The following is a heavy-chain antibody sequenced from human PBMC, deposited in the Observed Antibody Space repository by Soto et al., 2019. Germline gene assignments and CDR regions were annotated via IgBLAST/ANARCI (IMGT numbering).Heavy chain of an antibody. V-gene: IGHV4-59*01. CDR2: IYYSGST. D-gene: IGHD2-2*01. CDR3: AREIQDIVLVPAAMGYNWFDP. CDR1: GGSISSYY. J-gene: IGHJ5*02. Sequence: QVQLQESGPGLVKPSETLSLTCTVSGGSISSYYWSWIRQPPGKGLEWIGYIYYSGSTNYNPSLKSRVTISVDTSKNQFSLKLSSVTAADTAVYYCAREIQDIVLVPAAMGYNWFDPWGQGTLVTVSS.